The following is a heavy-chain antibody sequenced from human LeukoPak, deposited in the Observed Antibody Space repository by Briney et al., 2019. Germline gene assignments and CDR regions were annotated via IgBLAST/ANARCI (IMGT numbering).Heavy chain of an antibody. J-gene: IGHJ4*02. CDR1: GFTFSSYA. Sequence: PGGSLRLSCAASGFTFSSYAMSWVRQAPGKGLEWVSAISGSGGSTYYADSVKGRFTISRDNSKNTLYLQMNSLRAEDTAVYYCAKGGVYCSSTSCQSFDYWGQGTLVTVSS. D-gene: IGHD2-2*01. V-gene: IGHV3-23*01. CDR3: AKGGVYCSSTSCQSFDY. CDR2: ISGSGGST.